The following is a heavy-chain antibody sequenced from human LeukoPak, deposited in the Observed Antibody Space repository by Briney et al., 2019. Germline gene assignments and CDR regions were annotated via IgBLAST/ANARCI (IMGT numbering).Heavy chain of an antibody. D-gene: IGHD5-24*01. CDR2: INPSGGST. V-gene: IGHV1-46*03. Sequence: ASVKVSCKASGYTFTGYYMHWVRQAPGQGLEWMGIINPSGGSTSYAQKFQGRVTMTRDTSTSTVYMELSSLRSEDTAVYYCARERASWEMATTPDAFDIWGQGTMVTVSS. CDR1: GYTFTGYY. CDR3: ARERASWEMATTPDAFDI. J-gene: IGHJ3*02.